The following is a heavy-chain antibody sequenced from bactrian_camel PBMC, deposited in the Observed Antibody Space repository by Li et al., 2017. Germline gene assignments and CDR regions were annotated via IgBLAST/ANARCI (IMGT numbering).Heavy chain of an antibody. CDR3: AAAEDFSYYSEYVHCP. J-gene: IGHJ4*01. Sequence: MGWYRQAPGNECELVSTIASDGKTYYRDSAKGRFTISQDNAKNTVYLQMNSLKPEDTAMYYCAAAEDFSYYSEYVHCPRGQGTQVTVS. D-gene: IGHD4*01. CDR2: IASDGKT. V-gene: IGHV3S53*01.